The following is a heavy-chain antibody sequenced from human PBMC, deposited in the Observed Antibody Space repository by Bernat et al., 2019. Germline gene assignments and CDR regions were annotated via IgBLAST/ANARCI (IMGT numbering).Heavy chain of an antibody. CDR1: GDSISSSHW. Sequence: QVQLQELGPGLVKPSGTLSLTCAVSGDSISSSHWWTWVHRPPRKGLEWIGQIYHSGSTNYNPSLKSRVTISVDKSKNQFSLKLSSVTAADTAVYYCARRNSSSLFPMDVWGKGTTVTVSP. CDR2: IYHSGST. D-gene: IGHD6-6*01. J-gene: IGHJ6*04. V-gene: IGHV4-4*02. CDR3: ARRNSSSLFPMDV.